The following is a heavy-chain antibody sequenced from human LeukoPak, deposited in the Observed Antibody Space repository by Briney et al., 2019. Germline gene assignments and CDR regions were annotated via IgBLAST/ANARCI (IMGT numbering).Heavy chain of an antibody. CDR1: GGSISSSSYY. Sequence: SETLSLTCTVSGGSISSSSYYWGWIRQPPGKGLEWIGSIYHSGGTYYNPSLKSRVTISVDTSKNQFSLKLSPVTAADTAVYYCARHLYSTSWYADYWGQGTLVTVSS. D-gene: IGHD6-13*01. CDR3: ARHLYSTSWYADY. V-gene: IGHV4-39*01. CDR2: IYHSGGT. J-gene: IGHJ4*02.